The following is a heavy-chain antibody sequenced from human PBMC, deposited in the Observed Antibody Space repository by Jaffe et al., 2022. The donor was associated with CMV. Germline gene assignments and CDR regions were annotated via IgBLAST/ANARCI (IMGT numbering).Heavy chain of an antibody. D-gene: IGHD2-2*01. CDR2: IRSKAYGGTT. V-gene: IGHV3-49*04. CDR1: GFTFGDYA. CDR3: TSGPTYCSSTSCTLHYYYYMDV. Sequence: EVQLVESGGGLVQPGRSLRLSCTASGFTFGDYAMSWVRQAPGKGLEWVGFIRSKAYGGTTEYAASVKGRFTISRDDSKSIAYLQMNSLKTEDTAVYYCTSGPTYCSSTSCTLHYYYYMDVWGKGTTVTVSS. J-gene: IGHJ6*03.